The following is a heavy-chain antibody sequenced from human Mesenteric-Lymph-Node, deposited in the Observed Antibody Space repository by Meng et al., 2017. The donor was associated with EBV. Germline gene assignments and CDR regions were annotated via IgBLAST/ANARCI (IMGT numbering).Heavy chain of an antibody. J-gene: IGHJ5*02. CDR3: ARVSGPYSSPWFDP. CDR1: GGCVSSTRYS. D-gene: IGHD1-26*01. V-gene: IGHV4-61*01. Sequence: QALQAAPVRFMTPWTPSLSCSPSGGCVSSTRYSWCLIRQPQGRGLELIRYISNSGSTNYTPSLRSRTTISVDTSRNQFSLTLNSVTAAATALYYCARVSGPYSSPWFDPWGQGSLVTVSS. CDR2: ISNSGST.